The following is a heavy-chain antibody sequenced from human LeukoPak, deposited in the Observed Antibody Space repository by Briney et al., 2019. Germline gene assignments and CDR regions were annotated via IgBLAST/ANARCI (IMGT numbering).Heavy chain of an antibody. J-gene: IGHJ6*03. D-gene: IGHD3-16*01. CDR3: AKGLRTGVGPYMGYHYYMDV. Sequence: PGGSLRLSCAASEFTFSNYWMHWVRQVPGKGLVWVSRINNDGSDTIYADSVKGRFTISRDNSYNTVSLQMNSLRDEDTGVYYCAKGLRTGVGPYMGYHYYMDVWGKGATVTVSS. CDR1: EFTFSNYW. V-gene: IGHV3-74*01. CDR2: INNDGSDT.